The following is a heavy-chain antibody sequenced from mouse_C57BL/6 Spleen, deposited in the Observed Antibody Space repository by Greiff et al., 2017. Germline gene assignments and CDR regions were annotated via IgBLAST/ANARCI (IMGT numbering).Heavy chain of an antibody. CDR3: AELEKDYDGGAWFAY. CDR1: GFSLTSYG. CDR2: IWGDGST. Sequence: VMLVESGPGLVAPSQSLSITCTVSGFSLTSYGVSWVRQPPGKGLGWLGVIWGDGSTNYYSALISRLSISKDNSKSQIFIKLNSLHTNDTATYYCAELEKDYDGGAWFAYWGQGTLVTVSA. D-gene: IGHD2-4*01. J-gene: IGHJ3*01. V-gene: IGHV2-3*01.